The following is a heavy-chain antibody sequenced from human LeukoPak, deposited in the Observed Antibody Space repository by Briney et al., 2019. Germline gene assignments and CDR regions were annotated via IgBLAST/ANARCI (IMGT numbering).Heavy chain of an antibody. V-gene: IGHV4-61*01. J-gene: IGHJ4*02. CDR3: ARGDRYYDILTGYYRGGLDGY. D-gene: IGHD3-9*01. Sequence: PETLSLTCTVSGGSVSSGSYYWSWIRQPPGTGLEWIGYIYYSGSTNYNPSLKSRVTISVDTSKNQFSLKLSSVTAADTAVYYCARGDRYYDILTGYYRGGLDGYWGQGTLVTVSS. CDR2: IYYSGST. CDR1: GGSVSSGSYY.